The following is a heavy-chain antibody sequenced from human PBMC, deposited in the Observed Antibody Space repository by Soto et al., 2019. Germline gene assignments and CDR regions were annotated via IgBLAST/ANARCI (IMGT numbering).Heavy chain of an antibody. J-gene: IGHJ5*02. CDR2: IYSGGST. CDR1: GFTVTVNY. D-gene: IGHD3-3*01. Sequence: PGGSLRLSCAASGFTVTVNYMSWVRQAPGKGLEWVSVIYSGGSTYYADPVKGRFTISRDNAKNSLYLQMNSLRDEDTAVYYCAREFWPLNWFDPWGQGTLVTVSS. CDR3: AREFWPLNWFDP. V-gene: IGHV3-53*01.